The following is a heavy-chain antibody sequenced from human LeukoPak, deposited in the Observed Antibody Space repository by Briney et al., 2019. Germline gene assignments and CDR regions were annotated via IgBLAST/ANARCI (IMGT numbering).Heavy chain of an antibody. D-gene: IGHD1-26*01. V-gene: IGHV3-7*01. Sequence: PGWSLRLSCRVTRSTFSNEWMHWVRQAPGKGLEWVALINQDGSTKQYVDSVKGRFTISRDNAKNSVYLQINSLRVEDTAVYYCVRLPRSNSVYWGQGTLVTVSS. CDR2: INQDGSTK. J-gene: IGHJ4*02. CDR3: VRLPRSNSVY. CDR1: RSTFSNEW.